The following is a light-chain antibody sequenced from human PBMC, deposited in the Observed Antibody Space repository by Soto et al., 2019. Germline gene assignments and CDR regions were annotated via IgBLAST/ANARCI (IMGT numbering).Light chain of an antibody. V-gene: IGKV3D-20*02. Sequence: EIVLTQSPGTLSLSPGERATLSCRASQSVSSSYLAWYQQKPGQAPRLLIYNASSRATGIPDRFSGSGSGTDFTLTISSLEPEDFAVYYCQQRSNWQGATFGGGTKVDIK. J-gene: IGKJ4*01. CDR1: QSVSSSY. CDR3: QQRSNWQGAT. CDR2: NAS.